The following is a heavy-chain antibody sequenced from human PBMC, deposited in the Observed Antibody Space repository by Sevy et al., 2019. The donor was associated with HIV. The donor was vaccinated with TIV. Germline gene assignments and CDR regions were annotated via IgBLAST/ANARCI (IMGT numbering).Heavy chain of an antibody. Sequence: WGFLRLSCAASGLTFSSYWMTWVRQAPGKGLEWVANMRQDGSEKYYVDSVKGRFTISRDNAKNSLYLQMNSLRAEDTAVYYCARGIYGSGSRLGLGYWGQGSLVTVSS. CDR3: ARGIYGSGSRLGLGY. CDR1: GLTFSSYW. CDR2: MRQDGSEK. J-gene: IGHJ4*02. V-gene: IGHV3-7*01. D-gene: IGHD3-10*01.